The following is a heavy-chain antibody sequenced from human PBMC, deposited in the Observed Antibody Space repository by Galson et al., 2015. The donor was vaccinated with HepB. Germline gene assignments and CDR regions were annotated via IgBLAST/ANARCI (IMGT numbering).Heavy chain of an antibody. CDR2: ISYDGDNK. D-gene: IGHD3-16*01. CDR3: ARGGSDEQLDD. CDR1: GFSFSHYP. Sequence: SLRLSCAASGFSFSHYPMHWVRQAPGKGLEWVTFISYDGDNKTYADSVKGRFTISRDDSKNTLYLQMNALRADDSAVYFCARGGSDEQLDDWGQGTLVTVSP. V-gene: IGHV3-30*19. J-gene: IGHJ4*02.